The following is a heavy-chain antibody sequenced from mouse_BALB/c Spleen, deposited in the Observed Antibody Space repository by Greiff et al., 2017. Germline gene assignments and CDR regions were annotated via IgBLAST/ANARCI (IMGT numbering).Heavy chain of an antibody. CDR3: AADYAYAMDY. CDR1: GYTFTSYW. Sequence: VQLQQPGAELVKPGASVKLSCKASGYTFTSYWMHWVKQRPGQGLEWIGEINPSNGRTNYNEKFKSKATLTVDKSSSTAYMQLSSLTSEDSAVYYCAADYAYAMDYWGQGTSVTVSA. V-gene: IGHV1S81*02. D-gene: IGHD1-1*02. CDR2: INPSNGRT. J-gene: IGHJ4*01.